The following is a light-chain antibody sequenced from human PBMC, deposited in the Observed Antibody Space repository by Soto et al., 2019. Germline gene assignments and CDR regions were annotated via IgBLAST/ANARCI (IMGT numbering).Light chain of an antibody. CDR2: DAS. Sequence: DIQMTQSPSTLSASVGDRVTTTCRASQSISSWLAWYQQKPGKAPKLLIFDASSLESGVPSRFSGSGSGTEFTLTISSLQPDDFATYYCQQYKIYSRTFGHGTKVEIK. V-gene: IGKV1-5*01. CDR1: QSISSW. CDR3: QQYKIYSRT. J-gene: IGKJ1*01.